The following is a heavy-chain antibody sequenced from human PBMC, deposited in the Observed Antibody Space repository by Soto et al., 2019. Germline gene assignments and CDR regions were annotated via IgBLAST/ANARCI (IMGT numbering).Heavy chain of an antibody. Sequence: GGSLRLSCAASGFTFSSYGMHWVRQAPGEGLEWVAVIWYDGSNKYYADSVKGRFTISRDNSKNTLYLQMNSLRAEDTAVYYCARGGPTGTTFYYGMDVWGQGTTVTVS. CDR2: IWYDGSNK. D-gene: IGHD1-7*01. V-gene: IGHV3-33*01. J-gene: IGHJ6*02. CDR1: GFTFSSYG. CDR3: ARGGPTGTTFYYGMDV.